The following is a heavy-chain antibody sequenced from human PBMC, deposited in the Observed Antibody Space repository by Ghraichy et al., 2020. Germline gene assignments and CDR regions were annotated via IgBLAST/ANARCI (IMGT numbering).Heavy chain of an antibody. Sequence: SETLSLTCAVYGGSFSGYYWSWIRQPPGKGLEWIGQINHSGSTNYNPSLKSRVTISVDTSKNQFSLKLSSVTAADTAVYYCARGSGGMDVWGQGTTVTVSS. CDR1: GGSFSGYY. CDR3: ARGSGGMDV. J-gene: IGHJ6*02. V-gene: IGHV4-34*01. CDR2: INHSGST.